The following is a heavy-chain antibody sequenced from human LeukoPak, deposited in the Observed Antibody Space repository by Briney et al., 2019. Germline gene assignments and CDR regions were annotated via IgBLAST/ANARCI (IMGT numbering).Heavy chain of an antibody. D-gene: IGHD3-10*01. CDR1: GYTFTSYA. J-gene: IGHJ3*02. CDR2: INTNTGNP. CDR3: ARDVGYYYGSGSYYIHDTFDI. Sequence: ASVKVSCKASGYTFTSYAMNWVRQAPGQGLEWMGWINTNTGNPTYAQGFTGRFVFSLDTSVSTAYLQISRLKAEDTAVYYCARDVGYYYGSGSYYIHDTFDIWGQGTMVTVSS. V-gene: IGHV7-4-1*02.